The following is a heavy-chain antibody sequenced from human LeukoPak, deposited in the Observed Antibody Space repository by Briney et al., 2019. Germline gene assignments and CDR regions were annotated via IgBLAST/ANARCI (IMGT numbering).Heavy chain of an antibody. J-gene: IGHJ4*02. CDR2: IYFSGST. D-gene: IGHD3-16*01. CDR1: GGSISSYY. Sequence: SETLSLTCTVSGGSISSYYWSWIRQTPGKGLEWIGNIYFSGSTSYNPSLKSRVTISVDMSKNQFSLKLSSVTAADTAVYYCARDSALYFYWGQGTLVTVSS. V-gene: IGHV4-59*01. CDR3: ARDSALYFY.